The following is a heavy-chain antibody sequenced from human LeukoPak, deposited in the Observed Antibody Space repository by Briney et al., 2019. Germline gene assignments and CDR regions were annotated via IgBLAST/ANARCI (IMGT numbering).Heavy chain of an antibody. CDR3: ARGGGFGELLMYYFDY. CDR1: GFTVSSNY. CDR2: IYSGGST. V-gene: IGHV3-66*01. J-gene: IGHJ4*02. D-gene: IGHD3-10*01. Sequence: GGSLRLSCAASGFTVSSNYMSWVRQAPGKGLEWVSVIYSGGSTYYADSVKGRFTISRDNSKNTLYLQMNSLRPEDTAVYYCARGGGFGELLMYYFDYWGQGTLVTVSS.